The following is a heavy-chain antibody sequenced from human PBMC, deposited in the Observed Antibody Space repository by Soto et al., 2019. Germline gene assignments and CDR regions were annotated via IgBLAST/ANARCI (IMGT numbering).Heavy chain of an antibody. CDR3: ARDNDRLQLGGNYYYMLDV. Sequence: QVQLVQSGAEMKEPGSSVKVSCTTSGGTFSSSAISWLRQAPGQGLEWMGGIIPLFRTPDYAQKFQGRVTIAADESTSTAYMELRRLRSEDTAVYYCARDNDRLQLGGNYYYMLDVWGEGTTITVSS. V-gene: IGHV1-69*12. CDR2: IIPLFRTP. J-gene: IGHJ6*04. CDR1: GGTFSSSA. D-gene: IGHD4-4*01.